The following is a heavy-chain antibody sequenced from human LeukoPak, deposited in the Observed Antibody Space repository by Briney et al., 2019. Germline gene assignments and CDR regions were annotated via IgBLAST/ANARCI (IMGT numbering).Heavy chain of an antibody. CDR3: ARRRMGYYDTTPIDY. D-gene: IGHD3-22*01. J-gene: IGHJ4*02. V-gene: IGHV4-34*01. CDR1: GGSFSGYY. CDR2: INHSGST. Sequence: PSETLSLTCAVYGGSFSGYYWSWIRQPPGKGLEWIGEINHSGSTNYNPSLKKRGTITLDTSKKQFSLKLSSVTAADTAVYYCARRRMGYYDTTPIDYWGQGTLVTVSS.